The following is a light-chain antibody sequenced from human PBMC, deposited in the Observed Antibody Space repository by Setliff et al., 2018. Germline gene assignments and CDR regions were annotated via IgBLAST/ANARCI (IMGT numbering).Light chain of an antibody. Sequence: QSVLTQPASVSGSPGQSITISCTGTSSDIGGYNYVSWYQQHSGKAPKLMIYEVSNRPSGVSNRFSGSKSGNTASLTISGLQAEDEADYYCSSYASSSIPYVSGSGTKVTVL. V-gene: IGLV2-14*01. J-gene: IGLJ1*01. CDR1: SSDIGGYNY. CDR3: SSYASSSIPYV. CDR2: EVS.